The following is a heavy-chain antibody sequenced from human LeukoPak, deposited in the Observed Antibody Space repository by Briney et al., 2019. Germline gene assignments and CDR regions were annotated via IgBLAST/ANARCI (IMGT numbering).Heavy chain of an antibody. CDR3: ARGLDHGDD. CDR1: GYTFTGYY. CDR2: INPSGDNT. V-gene: IGHV1-46*01. D-gene: IGHD1-14*01. J-gene: IGHJ4*02. Sequence: ASVKVSCKASGYTFTGYYTHWVRQAPGQGLEWMGIINPSGDNTNYAQKVQGRVTMTRDTSTGTDYMELSSLRSEDTAVYYCARGLDHGDDWGQGTLVTVSS.